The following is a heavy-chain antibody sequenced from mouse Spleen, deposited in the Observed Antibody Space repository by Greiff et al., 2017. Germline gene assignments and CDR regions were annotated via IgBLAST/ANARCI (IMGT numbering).Heavy chain of an antibody. V-gene: IGHV1-37*01. CDR2: INPYNGDT. CDR1: GYSFTGYF. J-gene: IGHJ3*01. D-gene: IGHD2-12*01. Sequence: VQLKQPGPELVKPGASVKISCKASGYSFTGYFMNWVKQSPGKSLEWIGRINPYNGDTFYNQKFKGKATLTVDKSSSTANMELQSLTSEDFAVYFYASDNYDEGFAYWGQGTLVTVSA. CDR3: ASDNYDEGFAY.